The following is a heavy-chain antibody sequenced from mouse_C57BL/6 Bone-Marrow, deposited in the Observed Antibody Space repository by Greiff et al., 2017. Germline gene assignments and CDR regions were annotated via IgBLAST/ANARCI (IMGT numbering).Heavy chain of an antibody. CDR2: IDPSDSYT. D-gene: IGHD2-2*01. Sequence: QVQLQQPGAELVRPGTSVKLSCKASGYTFTSYWMHWVKQRTGQGLEWIGVIDPSDSYTNYNQKFKGKATLTVDTSSSTAYMQLSSLTSEDSAVYYCAREGLLWLRQCYAMDYWGQGTSVTVSS. J-gene: IGHJ4*01. V-gene: IGHV1-59*01. CDR3: AREGLLWLRQCYAMDY. CDR1: GYTFTSYW.